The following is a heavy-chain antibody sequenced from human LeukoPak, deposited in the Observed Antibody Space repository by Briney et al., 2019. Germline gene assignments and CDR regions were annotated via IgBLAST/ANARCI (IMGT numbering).Heavy chain of an antibody. CDR1: GFTFSSYV. V-gene: IGHV3-30*04. D-gene: IGHD2-8*01. CDR3: AKDGVPSRYFGRNYFDY. CDR2: ISYDGSNE. Sequence: GGSLRLSCAASGFTFSSYVMHWVRQAPGKGLEWVAIISYDGSNEYYADSVRGRFTISRDNSKNTLYLQMNSLRAEDTAVYYCAKDGVPSRYFGRNYFDYWGQGTLVTVSS. J-gene: IGHJ4*02.